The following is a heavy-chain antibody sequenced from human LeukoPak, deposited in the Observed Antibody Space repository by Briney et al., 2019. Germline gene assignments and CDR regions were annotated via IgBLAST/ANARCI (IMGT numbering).Heavy chain of an antibody. V-gene: IGHV4-34*01. J-gene: IGHJ4*02. CDR2: INHSGST. D-gene: IGHD6-13*01. CDR1: GGSFSGYY. CDR3: ARSRMTRYSSSWYSPTLDY. Sequence: SETLSLTCAVYGGSFSGYYWSWIRQPPGKGLEWIGEINHSGSTNYNPSLKSRVTISVDTSKNQFSLKLSSVTAADTAVYYCARSRMTRYSSSWYSPTLDYWGQGTLVTVSS.